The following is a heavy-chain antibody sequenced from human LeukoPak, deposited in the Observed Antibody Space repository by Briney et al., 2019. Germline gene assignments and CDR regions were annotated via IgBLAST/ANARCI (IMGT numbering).Heavy chain of an antibody. Sequence: PSETLSLTCTVSGGSISSGSYYWSWIPQPAGKGLEWIGRIYTSGSTNYNPSLKSRVTISVDTSKNQFSLKLSSVTGADTAVYYCAREGLAAAWGVRYYFDYWGQGTLVTVSS. CDR3: AREGLAAAWGVRYYFDY. V-gene: IGHV4-61*02. J-gene: IGHJ4*02. D-gene: IGHD6-13*01. CDR2: IYTSGST. CDR1: GGSISSGSYY.